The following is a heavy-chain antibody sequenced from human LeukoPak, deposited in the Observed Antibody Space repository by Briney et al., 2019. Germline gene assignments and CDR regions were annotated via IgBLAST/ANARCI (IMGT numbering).Heavy chain of an antibody. D-gene: IGHD4-23*01. CDR3: ARDESTVVTNYYYYYMDV. J-gene: IGHJ6*03. CDR2: IKQDGSEK. CDR1: GFTFSSYW. V-gene: IGHV3-7*01. Sequence: PGGSLRLSCAASGFTFSSYWMSWVRQAPGKRLEWVANIKQDGSEKYYVDSVKGRFTISRDNAKNSLYLQMNSLRAEDTAVYYCARDESTVVTNYYYYYMDVWGKGTTVTVSS.